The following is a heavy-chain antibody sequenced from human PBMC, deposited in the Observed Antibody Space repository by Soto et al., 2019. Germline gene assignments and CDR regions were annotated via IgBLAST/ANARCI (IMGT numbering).Heavy chain of an antibody. Sequence: QVQLRKSGPGLVKPSETLSLTCSVSGDSISGSSWSWIRQPPGKGLEWIAYMYLSGSTNYNPSLKSRVTISVDTSKNQFSLKLSSVTAADTAVYYCARGSGWYFHWGQGTLVTVSS. J-gene: IGHJ4*02. D-gene: IGHD6-19*01. CDR2: MYLSGST. CDR1: GDSISGSS. CDR3: ARGSGWYFH. V-gene: IGHV4-59*01.